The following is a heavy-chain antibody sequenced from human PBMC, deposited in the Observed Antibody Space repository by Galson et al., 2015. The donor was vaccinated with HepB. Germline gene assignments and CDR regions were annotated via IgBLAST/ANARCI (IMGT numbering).Heavy chain of an antibody. Sequence: SLRLSCAASGFTFSNFGMHWVRQAPGKGLEWVALIRFDGKNEFYADSVKGRFTISRDNSKSTLYLQMNSLRAEDTALYYCARDQRIATAFIGKPLQHWGQGTLVTVSS. CDR2: IRFDGKNE. CDR1: GFTFSNFG. CDR3: ARDQRIATAFIGKPLQH. J-gene: IGHJ1*01. D-gene: IGHD6-13*01. V-gene: IGHV3-30*02.